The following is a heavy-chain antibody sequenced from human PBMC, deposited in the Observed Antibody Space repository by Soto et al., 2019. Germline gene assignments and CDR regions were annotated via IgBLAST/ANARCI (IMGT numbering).Heavy chain of an antibody. CDR2: IWYDGSNK. J-gene: IGHJ4*02. CDR3: ARDLPNYDILTGYGPDY. Sequence: QVQLVESGGGVVQPGRSLRLSCAASGFTFSSYGMHWVRQAPGKGLEWVAVIWYDGSNKYYADSVKGRFTISRDNSKNTLYLQMNSLRAEDTAVYYCARDLPNYDILTGYGPDYWGQGTLVTVSS. D-gene: IGHD3-9*01. CDR1: GFTFSSYG. V-gene: IGHV3-33*01.